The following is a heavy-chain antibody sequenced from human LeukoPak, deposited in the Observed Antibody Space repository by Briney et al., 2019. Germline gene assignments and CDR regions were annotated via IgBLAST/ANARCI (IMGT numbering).Heavy chain of an antibody. J-gene: IGHJ4*02. CDR1: DDSISRGGYY. V-gene: IGHV4-31*03. D-gene: IGHD4-17*01. Sequence: SETLSLTCTVSDDSISRGGYYWSWIRQHPGKGLEWIGYLYYSGSTFYSPSLKSRLIISRDTSRNQFSLTLRSVTAADTAVYYCARGDLDYGDGGLDYWGQGTLVIVSS. CDR2: LYYSGST. CDR3: ARGDLDYGDGGLDY.